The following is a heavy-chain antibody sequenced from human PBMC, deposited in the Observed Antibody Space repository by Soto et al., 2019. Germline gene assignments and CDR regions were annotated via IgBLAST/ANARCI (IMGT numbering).Heavy chain of an antibody. CDR1: GFTFTNAW. CDR2: IQSKTDGGTT. V-gene: IGHV3-15*07. D-gene: IGHD2-2*01. J-gene: IGHJ6*02. Sequence: GGSLRLSCAASGFTFTNAWMNWVRQAPGKGLEWVGRIQSKTDGGTTDYAAPVKGRFTISRDDSENLLFLHMNSLKTEDTAVYFCTADTESTSPHGYGMDVWGQGTTVTGSS. CDR3: TADTESTSPHGYGMDV.